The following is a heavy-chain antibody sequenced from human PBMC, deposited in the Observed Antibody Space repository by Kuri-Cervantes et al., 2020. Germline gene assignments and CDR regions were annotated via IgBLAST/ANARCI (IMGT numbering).Heavy chain of an antibody. CDR1: GFTFSNFA. V-gene: IGHV3-23*01. D-gene: IGHD2-15*01. J-gene: IGHJ4*02. CDR2: ISGSDGST. Sequence: GESLKISCAASGFTFSNFAMSWVRQAPGKGLEWVSSISGSDGSTYYADSVKGRFTISRDNSKNTLFLQMNSLRVEDTAVYYCAKTREEDYSGFLNSWGQGTLVTVSS. CDR3: AKTREEDYSGFLNS.